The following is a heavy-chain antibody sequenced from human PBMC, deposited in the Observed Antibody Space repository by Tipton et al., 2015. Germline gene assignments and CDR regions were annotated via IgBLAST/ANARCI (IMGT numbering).Heavy chain of an antibody. J-gene: IGHJ4*02. CDR1: GGSLSSRY. Sequence: TLSLTCTVSGGSLSSRYWSWIRQPPGKGLEWIGYIYFSRNTNYNPSLTPRVTLSMDTSKNQFSLKLRSVTAADTALYYCARRVVRGANDYWGQGTLVTVSS. CDR3: ARRVVRGANDY. CDR2: IYFSRNT. D-gene: IGHD3-10*01. V-gene: IGHV4-59*11.